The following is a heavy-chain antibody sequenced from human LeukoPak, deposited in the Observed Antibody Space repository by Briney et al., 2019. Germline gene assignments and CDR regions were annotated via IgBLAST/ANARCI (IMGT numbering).Heavy chain of an antibody. J-gene: IGHJ4*02. V-gene: IGHV3-30*18. D-gene: IGHD3-10*01. CDR3: AKEYDSGGYGANFDY. Sequence: GGSLTLSCTASKFTFSNYGMQWLRQAPGKGLEWVAVVSSDGGTKYYEDSVKGRFTISRDNSRNTMYLQMDSLRAEDTAVYYCAKEYDSGGYGANFDYWGQGTLVTVPS. CDR2: VSSDGGTK. CDR1: KFTFSNYG.